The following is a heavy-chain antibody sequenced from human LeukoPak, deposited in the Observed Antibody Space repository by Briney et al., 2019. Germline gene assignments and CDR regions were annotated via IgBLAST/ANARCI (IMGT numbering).Heavy chain of an antibody. V-gene: IGHV3-33*01. D-gene: IGHD3-22*01. J-gene: IGHJ4*02. CDR3: ARAPIYYDSSGYLDY. Sequence: PGGSLRLSCAASGFIFSSYGMHWVRQAPGKGLEWVAVIWYDGSNKYYADSVKGRFTISRDNSKNTLYLQMNSLRAEDTAVYYCARAPIYYDSSGYLDYWGQGTLVTVSS. CDR1: GFIFSSYG. CDR2: IWYDGSNK.